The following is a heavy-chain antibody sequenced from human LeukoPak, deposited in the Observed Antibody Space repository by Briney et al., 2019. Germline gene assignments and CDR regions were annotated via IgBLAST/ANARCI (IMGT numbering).Heavy chain of an antibody. CDR3: ARVTSDSSGFAYYFDF. CDR2: IDTAGDT. Sequence: GGSLRLSCAASGFTFSCYDMHWVRQATGKGLEWVSAIDTAGDTYYPGSVKGRFTISRENARNSLYLQMSSLRAGDTAVYYCARVTSDSSGFAYYFDFWGQGTLVTVSS. D-gene: IGHD3-22*01. V-gene: IGHV3-13*01. CDR1: GFTFSCYD. J-gene: IGHJ4*02.